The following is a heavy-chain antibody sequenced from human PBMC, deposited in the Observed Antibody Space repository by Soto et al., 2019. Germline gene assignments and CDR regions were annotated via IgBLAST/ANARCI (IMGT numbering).Heavy chain of an antibody. Sequence: GESLKISCKGSGFTFTSYWIAWVRQMPGKGLEWMGIIYPGDSDSSYSPSFQGQVTISADKFINTAYLHWSRLKASDTAIYYCAKHEGFCSTTNRSNFEEWGEGTLVTVSS. CDR1: GFTFTSYW. D-gene: IGHD2-2*01. J-gene: IGHJ4*02. CDR3: AKHEGFCSTTNRSNFEE. CDR2: IYPGDSDS. V-gene: IGHV5-51*01.